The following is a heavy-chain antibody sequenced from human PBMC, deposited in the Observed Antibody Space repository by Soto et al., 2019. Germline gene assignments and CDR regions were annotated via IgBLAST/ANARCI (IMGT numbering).Heavy chain of an antibody. CDR3: ARLSGDHSAFFSYGMDA. Sequence: GGSLRLSCAASGFTFSNYGMNWVRQAPGKGPEWLSGINSDGTISSYADSVKGRFTISRDNARNTLSLQMNSLRADDTAVYYCARLSGDHSAFFSYGMDAWGQGTTVTVSS. CDR2: INSDGTIS. D-gene: IGHD2-21*01. V-gene: IGHV3-74*01. CDR1: GFTFSNYG. J-gene: IGHJ6*02.